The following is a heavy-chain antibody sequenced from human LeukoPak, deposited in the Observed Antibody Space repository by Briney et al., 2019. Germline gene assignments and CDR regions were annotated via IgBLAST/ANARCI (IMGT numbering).Heavy chain of an antibody. Sequence: SETLSLTCTVSGDSISRSTYYWAWIRQPPGKGLEWIGSVYYGRSPYFNPSLESRATISVDTSKNHFSLKMSSVTAADTAVYYCARSSGTGTFSYWGQGILVTVSS. CDR1: GDSISRSTYY. J-gene: IGHJ4*02. V-gene: IGHV4-39*02. CDR2: VYYGRSP. CDR3: ARSSGTGTFSY. D-gene: IGHD6-25*01.